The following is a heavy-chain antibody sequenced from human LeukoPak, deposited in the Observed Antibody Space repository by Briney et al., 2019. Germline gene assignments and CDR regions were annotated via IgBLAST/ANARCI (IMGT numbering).Heavy chain of an antibody. CDR3: ARDIDGLNWFDP. D-gene: IGHD5-24*01. CDR2: ISYDGSNK. CDR1: GFTFSSYA. Sequence: GRSLRLSCAASGFTFSSYAMHWVRQAPGKGLEWVAVISYDGSNKYYADSVKGRFTISRDNSKNTLYLQMNSLRAEDTAVYYCARDIDGLNWFDPWGQGTLVTVSS. V-gene: IGHV3-30-3*01. J-gene: IGHJ5*02.